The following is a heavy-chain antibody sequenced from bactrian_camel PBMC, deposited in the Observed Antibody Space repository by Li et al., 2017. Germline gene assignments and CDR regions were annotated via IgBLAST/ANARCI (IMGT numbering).Heavy chain of an antibody. Sequence: SLRLSCAASGFPVVSYQMYWVRQAPGKGLEWVSAIDRDGGRTWYAESVKGRFTISRDNTNTMLYLQMNSLKSEDTALYYCAKGTEGGYRDFAYWGQGTQVTVS. V-gene: IGHV3S1*01. J-gene: IGHJ6*01. CDR1: GFPVVSYQ. CDR2: IDRDGGRT. D-gene: IGHD3*01. CDR3: AKGTEGGYRDFAY.